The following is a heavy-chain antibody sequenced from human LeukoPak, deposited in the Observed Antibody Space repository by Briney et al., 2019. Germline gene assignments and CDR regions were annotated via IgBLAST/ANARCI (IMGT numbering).Heavy chain of an antibody. CDR2: IKQDGSEK. V-gene: IGHV3-7*01. CDR1: GFTFSSYW. D-gene: IGHD3-22*01. CDR3: ARDLSSFLRGYGYYYYMDV. J-gene: IGHJ6*03. Sequence: PGGSLRLSCAASGFTFSSYWMSWVRQAPGKGLEWVANIKQDGSEKYYVDSVKGRFTISRDNAKNSLYLQMNSLRAEDTAVYYCARDLSSFLRGYGYYYYMDVWGKGTTVTVSS.